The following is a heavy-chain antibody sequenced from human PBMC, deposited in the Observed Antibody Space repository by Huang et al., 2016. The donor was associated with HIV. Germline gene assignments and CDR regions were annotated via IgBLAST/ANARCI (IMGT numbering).Heavy chain of an antibody. D-gene: IGHD3-10*01. J-gene: IGHJ4*02. V-gene: IGHV4-39*01. CDR3: ARRVSVSYVSGPLDY. Sequence: QVQLQESGPGLVKPSETLSLTCTVSGASVDNVRYYWAWIRQPPGQGLEWIGAIFYSGTPNYNPTLRSRLTISIDTSKNQFSLNLNSVTAADTAVYYCARRVSVSYVSGPLDYWGQGTLVTVSS. CDR1: GASVDNVRYY. CDR2: IFYSGTP.